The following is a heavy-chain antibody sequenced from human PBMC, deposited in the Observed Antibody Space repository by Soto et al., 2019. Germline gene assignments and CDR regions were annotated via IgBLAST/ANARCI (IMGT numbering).Heavy chain of an antibody. D-gene: IGHD2-21*02. Sequence: EVQLLESGGGLVQPGGSLTLSCAASGFTFNTYGMPWVRQAPGKGLEWVSTVSGSGGGTYYADSVEVRFTISRVNSKNTMYLQMSNLRTEDTAVDLCARIGPYCLGDCYPDFDFWGLGTPVNVSS. CDR1: GFTFNTYG. CDR2: VSGSGGGT. V-gene: IGHV3-23*01. CDR3: ARIGPYCLGDCYPDFDF. J-gene: IGHJ4*02.